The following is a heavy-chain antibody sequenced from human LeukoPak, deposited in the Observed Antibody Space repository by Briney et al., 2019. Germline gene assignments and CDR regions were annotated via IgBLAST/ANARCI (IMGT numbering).Heavy chain of an antibody. V-gene: IGHV4-59*01. CDR2: IYYGGTT. CDR1: GGSISSYY. J-gene: IGHJ4*02. CDR3: ARGKSAFDY. Sequence: PSETLSLTCTVSGGSISSYYWSWIRQPPGKGMEWIGYIYYGGTTNYNPSLKSRVTISVDTSKNQLSLKPSSVTAADTAVYYCARGKSAFDYWGQGTLVTVSS.